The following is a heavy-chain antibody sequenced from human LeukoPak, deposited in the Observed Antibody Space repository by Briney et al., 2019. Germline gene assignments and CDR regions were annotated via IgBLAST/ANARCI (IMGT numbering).Heavy chain of an antibody. CDR3: ARVGIAVARRALGY. D-gene: IGHD6-19*01. Sequence: SETLSLTCAVYGGSFSGYYWSWIRQPPGKGLEWIGEINHSGSTNYNPSLKSRVTKSVDTSKYQFSLKLSSVTAADTAVYYCARVGIAVARRALGYWGQGTLVTASS. CDR1: GGSFSGYY. V-gene: IGHV4-34*01. J-gene: IGHJ4*02. CDR2: INHSGST.